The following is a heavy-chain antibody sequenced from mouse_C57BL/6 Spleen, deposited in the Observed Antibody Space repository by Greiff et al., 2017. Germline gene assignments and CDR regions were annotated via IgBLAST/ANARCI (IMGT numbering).Heavy chain of an antibody. J-gene: IGHJ3*01. CDR2: IYPSDSET. V-gene: IGHV1-61*01. CDR3: ARGYAAWFAY. CDR1: GYTFTSYW. Sequence: QVQLQQPGAELVRPGSSVKLSCKASGYTFTSYWMDWVKQRPGQGLEWIGNIYPSDSETHYNQKFKDKATLTVDKSSSTAYMQLSSLTSEDSAVYYCARGYAAWFAYWGQGTLVTVSA.